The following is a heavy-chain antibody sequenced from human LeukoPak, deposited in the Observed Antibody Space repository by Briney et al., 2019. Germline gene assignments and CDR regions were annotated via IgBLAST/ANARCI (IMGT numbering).Heavy chain of an antibody. CDR1: GFTVSSYS. D-gene: IGHD2-21*02. CDR3: ARAVTAILDYFDY. J-gene: IGHJ4*02. V-gene: IGHV3-21*01. CDR2: ISSSTSYK. Sequence: GRSLRLSCAAAGFTVSSYSMNWVRQAPGKGLEWLASISSSTSYKYYADSVEGRLTISRANAKNSLYLQMNRLRDEDTAVYYCARAVTAILDYFDYWGQGTLVTVSS.